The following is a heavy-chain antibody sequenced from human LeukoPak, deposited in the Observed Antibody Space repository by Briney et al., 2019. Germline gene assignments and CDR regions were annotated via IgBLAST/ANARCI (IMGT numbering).Heavy chain of an antibody. D-gene: IGHD6-13*01. CDR3: ARVRYSSSWCYFDY. CDR1: GFTFSDYY. CDR2: IGSSSSHT. J-gene: IGHJ4*02. V-gene: IGHV3-11*06. Sequence: GGSLRLSCAASGFTFSDYYMSWIRQAPGKGLEWVSYIGSSSSHTNYADSVKGRLTISRDNAKNSLYLQMNSLRAEDTAVYYCARVRYSSSWCYFDYWGQGTLVTVSS.